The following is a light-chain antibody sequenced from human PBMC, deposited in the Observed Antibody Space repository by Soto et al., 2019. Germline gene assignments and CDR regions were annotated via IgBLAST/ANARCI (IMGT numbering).Light chain of an antibody. CDR3: SSYAGTNNLV. J-gene: IGLJ2*01. CDR1: SSDVGGYTY. V-gene: IGLV2-8*01. CDR2: EVN. Sequence: QSALTQPPSASGSPGQSVTISCTGTSSDVGGYTYVSWYQQHPGKAPKLMIFEVNKRPSGAPDRFSGSKSGNTASLTVSGLQGEDEADYFCSSYAGTNNLVFGGGTKLTVL.